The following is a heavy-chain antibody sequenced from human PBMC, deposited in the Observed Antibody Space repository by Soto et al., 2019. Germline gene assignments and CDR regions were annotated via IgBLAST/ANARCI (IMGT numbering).Heavy chain of an antibody. Sequence: PGGSLRLSCAASGFTFSSYAMSWVRQAPGKGLEWVSAISGSGGSTYYADSVKGRFTISRDNSKNTLYPQMNSLRAEDTAVYYCAKARYGDYAYYFDFWGQGILVTVSS. J-gene: IGHJ4*02. CDR2: ISGSGGST. CDR3: AKARYGDYAYYFDF. D-gene: IGHD4-17*01. CDR1: GFTFSSYA. V-gene: IGHV3-23*01.